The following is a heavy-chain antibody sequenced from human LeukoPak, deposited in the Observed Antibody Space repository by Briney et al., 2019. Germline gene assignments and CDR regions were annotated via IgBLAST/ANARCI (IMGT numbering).Heavy chain of an antibody. Sequence: RGESLKISCKGSGSSFTNYWIGCGRQMPGKGLEWMGIIYPADSDTRYSPSFQGQDTISADKSISTDYLQWSSLKASATAMYYCARSIVGTTDAFDIWGQGTMVTVSS. CDR3: ARSIVGTTDAFDI. J-gene: IGHJ3*02. V-gene: IGHV5-51*01. CDR2: IYPADSDT. D-gene: IGHD1-26*01. CDR1: GSSFTNYW.